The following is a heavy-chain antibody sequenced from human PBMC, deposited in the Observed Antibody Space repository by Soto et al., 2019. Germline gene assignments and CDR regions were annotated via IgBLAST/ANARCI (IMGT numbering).Heavy chain of an antibody. CDR1: GFTFSSYG. J-gene: IGHJ6*03. CDR2: IWYDGSNK. Sequence: GGSLRLSCAGSGFTFSSYGMHWVRQAPGKGLEWVAVIWYDGSNKYYADSVKGRFTISRDNSKNTLYLQMNSLRAEDTAVYYCARDGGGYCSSTSCPTPSYYYYIDVWGKGTTVTGSS. V-gene: IGHV3-33*01. CDR3: ARDGGGYCSSTSCPTPSYYYYIDV. D-gene: IGHD2-2*01.